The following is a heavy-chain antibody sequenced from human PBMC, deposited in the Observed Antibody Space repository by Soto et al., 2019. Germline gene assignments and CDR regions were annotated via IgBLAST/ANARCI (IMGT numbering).Heavy chain of an antibody. CDR1: GFTFSSYG. J-gene: IGHJ6*02. V-gene: IGHV3-33*01. CDR3: ARGGFRVPPRYYYYGMGV. D-gene: IGHD3-10*01. Sequence: GGSLRLSCAASGFTFSSYGMHWVRQAPGKGLEWVAVIWYDGSNKYYADSVKGRFTISRDNSKNTLYLQMNSLRAEDTAVYYCARGGFRVPPRYYYYGMGVWGQGTTVTVSS. CDR2: IWYDGSNK.